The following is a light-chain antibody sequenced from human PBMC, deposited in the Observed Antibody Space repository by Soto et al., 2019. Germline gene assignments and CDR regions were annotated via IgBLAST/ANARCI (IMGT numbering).Light chain of an antibody. CDR1: SSNLGAPYD. J-gene: IGLJ1*01. CDR3: QSYDSSLSGYV. Sequence: QSALTQPPSVSGAPGQTVIISCSGSSSNLGAPYDVNWFRQLPGTVPRPLIYGNNNRPSGVPDRFSGSKSGTSASLAITGLQAEDEADYYCQSYDSSLSGYVFGTGTKVTVL. V-gene: IGLV1-40*01. CDR2: GNN.